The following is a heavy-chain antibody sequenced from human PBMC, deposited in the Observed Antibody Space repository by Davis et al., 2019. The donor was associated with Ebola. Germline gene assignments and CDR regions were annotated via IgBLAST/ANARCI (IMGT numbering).Heavy chain of an antibody. CDR2: IIPMFGPP. J-gene: IGHJ6*02. D-gene: IGHD3-10*01. Sequence: VKASCTVSGGTFRTFAISWVRQAVGQGLEWMGGIIPMFGPPDYAKKFHGRVTITAEEFTDTVYMELSGLSSEDTAVYYCATTLEVTSGELYRRYGMYVWGQGTTVSVSS. CDR3: ATTLEVTSGELYRRYGMYV. CDR1: GGTFRTFA. V-gene: IGHV1-69*01.